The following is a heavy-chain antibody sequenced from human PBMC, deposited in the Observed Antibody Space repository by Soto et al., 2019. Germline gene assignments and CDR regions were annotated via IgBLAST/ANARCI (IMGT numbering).Heavy chain of an antibody. CDR2: IFYSGNA. D-gene: IGHD5-12*01. V-gene: IGHV4-39*02. J-gene: IGHJ3*02. Sequence: SDTLSLTCAVSGDSISRCDYYWGWLRNPPGKELEWVGSIFYSGNAYNNPSLKKRVTIFINPSKYKFSLKLPSVTAGEAAAYYCARVREYSSYGNAFVIWGLGTMVIVS. CDR3: ARVREYSSYGNAFVI. CDR1: GDSISRCDYY.